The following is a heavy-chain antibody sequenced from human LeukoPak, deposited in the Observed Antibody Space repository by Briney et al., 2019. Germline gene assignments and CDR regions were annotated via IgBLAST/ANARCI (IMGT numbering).Heavy chain of an antibody. CDR1: GFTFSTYP. J-gene: IGHJ4*02. CDR3: IKDGAYSSGWAHFDC. V-gene: IGHV3-64D*09. CDR2: ISGNGGDT. Sequence: GGSLRLSCSASGFTFSTYPMHWVRQAPGKGLEHVSAISGNGGDTYYADSVKGRFTISRDNSKNTLYLQMSSLRPEDTSVYYCIKDGAYSSGWAHFDCWGQGTLVTVSS. D-gene: IGHD6-19*01.